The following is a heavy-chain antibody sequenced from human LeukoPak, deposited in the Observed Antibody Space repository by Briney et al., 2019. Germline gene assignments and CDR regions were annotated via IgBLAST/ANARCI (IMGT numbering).Heavy chain of an antibody. D-gene: IGHD1-7*01. CDR1: GYSFTSYW. V-gene: IGHV5-51*01. CDR3: AATTKSPGYYYYYGMDV. CDR2: IHPGDSDT. J-gene: IGHJ6*02. Sequence: RGESLKISCKGSGYSFTSYWIGWVRQMPGKGLEWMGIIHPGDSDTRYSPSFQGQVTISADKSISTAYLQWSSLKASDTAMYYCAATTKSPGYYYYYGMDVWGQGTTVTVSS.